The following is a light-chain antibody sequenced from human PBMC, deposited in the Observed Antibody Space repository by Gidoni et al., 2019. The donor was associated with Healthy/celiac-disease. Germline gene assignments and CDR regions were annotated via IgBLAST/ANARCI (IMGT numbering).Light chain of an antibody. CDR1: QDISNY. CDR2: DAS. CDR3: QHYDNVPLT. J-gene: IGKJ3*01. V-gene: IGKV1-33*01. Sequence: DIQMTQSPSSLSASVGERVTITCQASQDISNYLNWYQHKPGKAPKLLIYDASNLETGVPSRFSGSGSGTDFTFTISSLQPEDIATYYCQHYDNVPLTFGPXTKVDIK.